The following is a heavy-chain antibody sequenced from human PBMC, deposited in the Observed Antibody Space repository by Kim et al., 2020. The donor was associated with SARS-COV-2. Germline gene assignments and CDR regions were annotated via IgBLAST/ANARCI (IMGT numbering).Heavy chain of an antibody. Sequence: NPSLKSRVTISVDTSKNQFSLKLSSVTAADTAVYYCARDSPGGSWSGFDPWGQGTLVTVSS. D-gene: IGHD2-15*01. V-gene: IGHV4-59*01. CDR3: ARDSPGGSWSGFDP. J-gene: IGHJ5*02.